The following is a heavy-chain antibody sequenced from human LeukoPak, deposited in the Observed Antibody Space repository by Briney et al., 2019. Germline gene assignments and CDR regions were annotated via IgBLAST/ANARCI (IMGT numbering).Heavy chain of an antibody. Sequence: SETLSLTCTVSGGSLSSYYWSWIRQPPGKGLGGIGYIYYSGSTNDNPSLKSRGTISVDTPKNQLSLKLSSVTAADTAVYYCARDYDFWSGYSNVNWYFDLWGRGTLVTVSS. J-gene: IGHJ2*01. V-gene: IGHV4-59*01. CDR3: ARDYDFWSGYSNVNWYFDL. D-gene: IGHD3-3*01. CDR1: GGSLSSYY. CDR2: IYYSGST.